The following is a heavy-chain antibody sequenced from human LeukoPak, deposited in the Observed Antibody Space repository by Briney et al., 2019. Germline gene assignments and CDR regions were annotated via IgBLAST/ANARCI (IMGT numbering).Heavy chain of an antibody. J-gene: IGHJ6*03. D-gene: IGHD3-10*01. CDR3: AKGIDYYGSGAMELGYMDV. CDR2: IRYDGSNK. V-gene: IGHV3-30*02. CDR1: GFTFSSYG. Sequence: GGSLRLSCAASGFTFSSYGMHWVRQAPGKGLEWAAFIRYDGSNKYYADSVKGRFTISRDNSKNTLYLQMNSLRAEDTAVYYCAKGIDYYGSGAMELGYMDVWGKGTTVTVSS.